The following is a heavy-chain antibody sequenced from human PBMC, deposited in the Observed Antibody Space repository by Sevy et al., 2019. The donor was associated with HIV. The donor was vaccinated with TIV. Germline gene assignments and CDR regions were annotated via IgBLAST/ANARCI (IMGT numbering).Heavy chain of an antibody. CDR3: TRDRPGKGGYDY. D-gene: IGHD3-16*01. V-gene: IGHV3-49*03. CDR2: IRSKAYGGTT. Sequence: GGSLRLSCTASGFTFGDYAMSWFRQAPGKGLEWVGFIRSKAYGGTTEYVASVKDRFTISRDDSKSIAYLQMNSLKTDDTAVYYCTRDRPGKGGYDYWGHGTLVTVSS. J-gene: IGHJ4*01. CDR1: GFTFGDYA.